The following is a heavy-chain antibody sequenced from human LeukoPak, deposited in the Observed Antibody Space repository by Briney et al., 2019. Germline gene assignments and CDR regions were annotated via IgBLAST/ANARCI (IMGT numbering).Heavy chain of an antibody. V-gene: IGHV1-18*01. D-gene: IGHD2-2*01. CDR1: GYTFTIYG. J-gene: IGHJ4*02. CDR3: ARDRGEVVPAAILDY. CDR2: ISAYNGNT. Sequence: ASVTVSCTASGYTFTIYGISWVRQAPGQGLEWMGWISAYNGNTNYAQKLQGRVTMTTDTSTSTAYMELRSLRSDDTAVYYCARDRGEVVPAAILDYWGQGTLVTVSS.